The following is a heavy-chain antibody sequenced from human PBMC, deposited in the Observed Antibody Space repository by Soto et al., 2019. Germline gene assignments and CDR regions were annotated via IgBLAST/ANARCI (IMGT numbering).Heavy chain of an antibody. CDR2: MYYSGST. Sequence: QVQLQESGPGLVKPSETLSLTCTVSGGSITSYYWSWIRQPPGKGLEWIGYMYYSGSTNYNPSLKSRVTISVDTSKNQFFLKLSSVTAADTAVYYCARGRGWVDPWGQGTLVTVSS. CDR3: ARGRGWVDP. V-gene: IGHV4-59*01. J-gene: IGHJ5*02. CDR1: GGSITSYY.